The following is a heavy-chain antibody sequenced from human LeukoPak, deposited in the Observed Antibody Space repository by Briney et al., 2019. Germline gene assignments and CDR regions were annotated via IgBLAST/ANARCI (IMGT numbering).Heavy chain of an antibody. CDR1: GFTFSSYA. CDR2: ISGRGHNT. Sequence: PGGSLRLSCAASGFTFSSYAMTWVRQAPGKGLEWVSAISGRGHNTYYADSVKGRLTISRDNSKNTVYLQMNSLRAEDMAVYYCAKRRXATMVSFDYWGQGTLVTVSS. D-gene: IGHD3-10*01. CDR3: AKRRXATMVSFDY. J-gene: IGHJ4*02. V-gene: IGHV3-23*01.